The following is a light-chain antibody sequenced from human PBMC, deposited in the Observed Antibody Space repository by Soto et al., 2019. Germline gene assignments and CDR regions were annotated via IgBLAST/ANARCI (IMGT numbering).Light chain of an antibody. CDR1: QRGSSK. J-gene: IGKJ1*01. V-gene: IGKV3-15*01. Sequence: EIVLTQSPGTLSVPPGEIATLACRASQRGSSKLACYQQKPGQAPRRLFYGASTGATGIPARFSGSGSETEFTHSISSLESGDFAVDYCQQYSNWPGAFGQGTKVEIK. CDR3: QQYSNWPGA. CDR2: GAS.